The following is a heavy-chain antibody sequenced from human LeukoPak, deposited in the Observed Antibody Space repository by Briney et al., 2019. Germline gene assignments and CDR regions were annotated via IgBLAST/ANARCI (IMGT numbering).Heavy chain of an antibody. J-gene: IGHJ4*02. CDR1: GGSFSGYY. D-gene: IGHD4-17*01. CDR2: INHSGST. Sequence: SETLSLTCAVYGGSFSGYYWSWLRQPPGKGLEWIGEINHSGSTNYNPSLKSRVTISVDTSKNQFSLKLSSVTAADTAVYYCANYGDYQNNFDYWGQGTLVTVSS. V-gene: IGHV4-34*01. CDR3: ANYGDYQNNFDY.